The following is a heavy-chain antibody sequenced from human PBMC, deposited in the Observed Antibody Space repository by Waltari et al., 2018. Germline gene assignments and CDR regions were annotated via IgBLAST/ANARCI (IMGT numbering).Heavy chain of an antibody. CDR1: GFQFSNFW. J-gene: IGHJ4*02. CDR3: ASGGHVDY. D-gene: IGHD3-16*01. CDR2: IKGDGSEN. Sequence: EVLLVESGGGLVQPGGSLRLSCAASGFQFSNFWMTWVRQAPGKGLEWVANIKGDGSENHYLDSVRGRFTVSRDNARNSLYLQMNSLRADDTAVYYCASGGHVDYCGQGTLVTVSS. V-gene: IGHV3-7*03.